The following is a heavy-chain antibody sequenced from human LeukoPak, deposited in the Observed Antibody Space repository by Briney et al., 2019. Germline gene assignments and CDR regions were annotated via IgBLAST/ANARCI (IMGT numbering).Heavy chain of an antibody. CDR2: ISAYNGNT. V-gene: IGHV1-18*01. J-gene: IGHJ5*02. CDR1: GYTFTSYG. D-gene: IGHD3-10*01. Sequence: GASVKVSCKASGYTFTSYGISWVRQAPGQGLEWMGWISAYNGNTNYAQKLQGRVTMTTDTSTSTAYMELRSLRSDDTAVYYCARIGAMVRGVIIGDNWFDPWGQGTLVTVPS. CDR3: ARIGAMVRGVIIGDNWFDP.